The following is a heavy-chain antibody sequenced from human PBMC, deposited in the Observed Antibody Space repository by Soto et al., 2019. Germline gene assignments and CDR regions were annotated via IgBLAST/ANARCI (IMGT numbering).Heavy chain of an antibody. V-gene: IGHV3-15*07. Sequence: GGSLRLACAGSGFTLGNAGMDWVGQAPGKGLEWVGRIKRKTDGGTSDYAAPVKGRFTISRDDSSNTLYLQMNSLNTEVTAVFYGTTGRLYYRSPADDWGHGALVTISS. CDR2: IKRKTDGGTS. J-gene: IGHJ4*01. D-gene: IGHD3-10*01. CDR3: TTGRLYYRSPADD. CDR1: GFTLGNAG.